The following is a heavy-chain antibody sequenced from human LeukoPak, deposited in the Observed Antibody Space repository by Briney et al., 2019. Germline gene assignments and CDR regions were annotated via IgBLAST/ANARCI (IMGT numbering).Heavy chain of an antibody. CDR3: ASTHSSIAAAGTFNY. V-gene: IGHV1-69*13. CDR1: GGTFISYA. J-gene: IGHJ4*02. Sequence: GASVKVSCKASGGTFISYAISWVRQAPGQGLEWMGGIIPIFGTANYAQKFQGRVTITADESTSTAYMELSSLRSEDTAVYYCASTHSSIAAAGTFNYWGQGTLVTVSS. CDR2: IIPIFGTA. D-gene: IGHD6-13*01.